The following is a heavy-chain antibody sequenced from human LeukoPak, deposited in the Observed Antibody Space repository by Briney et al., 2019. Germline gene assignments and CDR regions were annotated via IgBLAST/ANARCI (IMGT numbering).Heavy chain of an antibody. J-gene: IGHJ4*02. D-gene: IGHD3-10*01. CDR3: ARGRVLWFGELYYFDY. Sequence: SENLSLTCAVYGGSFSGYYWSWIRQPPGKGLEWIGEINHSGSTNYNPSLKSRVTISVDTSKNQFSLKLSSVTAADTAVYYCARGRVLWFGELYYFDYWGQGTLVTVSS. CDR2: INHSGST. CDR1: GGSFSGYY. V-gene: IGHV4-34*01.